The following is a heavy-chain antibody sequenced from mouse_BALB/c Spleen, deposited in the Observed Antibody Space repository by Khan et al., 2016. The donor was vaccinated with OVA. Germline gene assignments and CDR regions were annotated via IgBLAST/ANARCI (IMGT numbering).Heavy chain of an antibody. D-gene: IGHD1-1*01. CDR1: GYTFSSYW. J-gene: IGHJ3*01. V-gene: IGHV1-69*02. CDR3: ARSEYYGSSTWFAY. CDR2: IDPSDSHT. Sequence: QVQLQQPGAELVKPGASVKLSCKASGYTFSSYWMHWVKQRPGQGLEWIGEIDPSDSHTNYNQKFKGKATLNVDKSSSTAYMHLSSLTSEDSAVYYCARSEYYGSSTWFAYWGQGTLVTVSA.